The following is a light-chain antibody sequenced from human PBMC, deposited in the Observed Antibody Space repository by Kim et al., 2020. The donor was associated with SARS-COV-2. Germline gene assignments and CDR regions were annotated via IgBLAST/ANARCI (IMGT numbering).Light chain of an antibody. CDR3: AAWDDSLNGWV. CDR1: SSNIGNNN. J-gene: IGLJ3*02. V-gene: IGLV1-44*01. CDR2: SNN. Sequence: GQRVTISCSGSSSNIGNNNVNWYQQLPGTAPKLLIYSNNKRPSGVPDRFSGSKSGTSATLAISGLQSGDEADYYCAAWDDSLNGWVFGGGTQLTVL.